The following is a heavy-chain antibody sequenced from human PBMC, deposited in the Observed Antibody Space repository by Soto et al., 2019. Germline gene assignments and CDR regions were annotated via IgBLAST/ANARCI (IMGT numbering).Heavy chain of an antibody. J-gene: IGHJ3*02. CDR2: ISYDGSNK. Sequence: GESLKISCAASGFTFSSYAMHWVRQAPGKGLEWVAVISYDGSNKYYADSVKGRFTISRDNSKNTLYLQMNSLRAEDTAVYYCARDGGQWHAFDIWGQGTMVTVSS. D-gene: IGHD6-19*01. CDR1: GFTFSSYA. V-gene: IGHV3-30*04. CDR3: ARDGGQWHAFDI.